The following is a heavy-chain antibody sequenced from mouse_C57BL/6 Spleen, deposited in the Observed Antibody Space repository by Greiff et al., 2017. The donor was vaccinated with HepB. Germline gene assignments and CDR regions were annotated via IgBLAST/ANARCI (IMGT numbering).Heavy chain of an antibody. CDR2: IYPGDGDT. CDR3: ARDGYGSSSWFAY. Sequence: QVQLQQSGPELVKPGASVKISCKASGYAFSSSWMNWVKQRPGKGLEWIGRIYPGDGDTNYNGKFKGNATLTADKSSSTAYMQLSSLTSEDSAVYFCARDGYGSSSWFAYWGQGTLVTVSA. CDR1: GYAFSSSW. D-gene: IGHD1-1*01. J-gene: IGHJ3*01. V-gene: IGHV1-82*01.